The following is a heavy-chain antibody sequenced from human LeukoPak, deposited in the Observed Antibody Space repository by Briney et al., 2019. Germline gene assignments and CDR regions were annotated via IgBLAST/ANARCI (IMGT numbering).Heavy chain of an antibody. CDR1: GGSISSYY. D-gene: IGHD4-23*01. CDR2: IYYSGST. V-gene: IGHV4-59*12. J-gene: IGHJ4*02. CDR3: ARPGSGANSNFDY. Sequence: SETLSLTCTVSGGSISSYYWTWIRQPPGKGLEWIGYIYYSGSTNYNPSLKSRVTMSVGTSKNQFSLRLSSVTAADTAVYFCARPGSGANSNFDYWAQGALVTVSS.